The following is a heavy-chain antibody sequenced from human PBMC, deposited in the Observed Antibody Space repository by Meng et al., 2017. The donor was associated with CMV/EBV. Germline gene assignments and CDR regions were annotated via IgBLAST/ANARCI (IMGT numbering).Heavy chain of an antibody. CDR3: ARGTNDWSGVDY. V-gene: IGHV3-74*01. J-gene: IGHJ4*02. D-gene: IGHD3-9*01. Sequence: GGPLRPSCVASGFSLTGYCMHWVRQTPGTGLVWLSSISSDGSATRFADSVKGRFIITRDNTKNTLYLQMDSLRADDSAVYYCARGTNDWSGVDYWGQGSPVTVSS. CDR1: GFSLTGYC. CDR2: ISSDGSAT.